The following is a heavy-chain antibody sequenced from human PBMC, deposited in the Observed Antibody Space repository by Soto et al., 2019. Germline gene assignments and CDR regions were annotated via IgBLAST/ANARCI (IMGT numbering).Heavy chain of an antibody. Sequence: AGGSLRLSCAASGFTFSSYGMHWVRQAPGKGLEWVAVIWYDGSNKYYADSVKGRFTISRDNSKNTLYLQVNSLRAEDTAVYYCARDADYYGSSGYYYPTTPDYWGQGTLVTVSS. CDR1: GFTFSSYG. J-gene: IGHJ4*02. V-gene: IGHV3-33*01. D-gene: IGHD3-22*01. CDR3: ARDADYYGSSGYYYPTTPDY. CDR2: IWYDGSNK.